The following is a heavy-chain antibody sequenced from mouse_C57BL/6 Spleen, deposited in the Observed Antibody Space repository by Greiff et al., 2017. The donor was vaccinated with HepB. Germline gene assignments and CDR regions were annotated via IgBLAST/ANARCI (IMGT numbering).Heavy chain of an antibody. J-gene: IGHJ1*03. V-gene: IGHV5-9*01. Sequence: EVKVVESGGGLVKPGGSLKLSCAASGFTFSSYTMSWVRQTPEKRLEWVATISGGGGNTYYPDSVKGRFTISRDNAKNTLYLQMSSLRSEDTALYYCARQITTVGGRGWYFDVWGTGTTVTVSS. CDR3: ARQITTVGGRGWYFDV. CDR2: ISGGGGNT. D-gene: IGHD1-1*01. CDR1: GFTFSSYT.